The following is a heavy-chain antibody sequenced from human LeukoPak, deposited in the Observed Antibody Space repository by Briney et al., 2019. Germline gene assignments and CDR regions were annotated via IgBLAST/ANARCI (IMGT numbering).Heavy chain of an antibody. Sequence: SVKVSCKASGGAFSNYAMNWVRQAPGQGLEWMGGIIPLLGTPSYAQKFQGRVRITADESTTTAYMELSSLRSEDTAVYYCARWTHGSGAGFFIHWGQGTLVTVSS. CDR3: ARWTHGSGAGFFIH. CDR2: IIPLLGTP. CDR1: GGAFSNYA. D-gene: IGHD3-10*01. V-gene: IGHV1-69*13. J-gene: IGHJ1*01.